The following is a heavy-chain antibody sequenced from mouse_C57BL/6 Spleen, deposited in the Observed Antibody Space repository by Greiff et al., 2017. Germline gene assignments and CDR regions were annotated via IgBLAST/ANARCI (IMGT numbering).Heavy chain of an antibody. J-gene: IGHJ2*01. V-gene: IGHV1-72*01. D-gene: IGHD1-1*01. CDR3: AAHSYGSSFYYFDY. CDR2: IDPNSGGT. CDR1: GYTFTSYW. Sequence: VQLQQSGAELVKPGASVKLSCKASGYTFTSYWMHWVKQRPGRGLEWIGRIDPNSGGTKYNEKFKSKATLTVDKPSSTAYMQLSSLTSEDSAVYKYAAHSYGSSFYYFDYWGQGTTLTVSA.